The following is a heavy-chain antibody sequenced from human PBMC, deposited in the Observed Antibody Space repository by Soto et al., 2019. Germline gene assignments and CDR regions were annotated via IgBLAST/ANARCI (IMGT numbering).Heavy chain of an antibody. Sequence: GGSLRLSCAASGFTFSSYGMHWVRQAPGKGLEWVAVISYDGSNKYYADSVKGRFTISRDNSKNTLYLQMNSLRAEDTAVYYCAKDLSEEWLLYGMDVWGQGTTVTVSS. CDR3: AKDLSEEWLLYGMDV. J-gene: IGHJ6*02. D-gene: IGHD3-3*01. V-gene: IGHV3-30*18. CDR2: ISYDGSNK. CDR1: GFTFSSYG.